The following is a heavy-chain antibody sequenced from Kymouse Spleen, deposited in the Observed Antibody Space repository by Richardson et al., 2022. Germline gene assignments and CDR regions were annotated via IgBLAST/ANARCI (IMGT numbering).Heavy chain of an antibody. J-gene: IGHJ4*02. CDR2: IWYDGSNK. Sequence: QVQLVESGGGVVQPGRSLRLSCAASGFTFSSYGMHWVRQAPGKGLEWVAVIWYDGSNKYYADSVKGRFTISRDNSKNTLYLQMNSLRAEDTAVYYCARDLGIAAPPSYFDYWGQGTLVTVSS. D-gene: IGHD6-13*01. CDR1: GFTFSSYG. V-gene: IGHV3-33*01. CDR3: ARDLGIAAPPSYFDY.